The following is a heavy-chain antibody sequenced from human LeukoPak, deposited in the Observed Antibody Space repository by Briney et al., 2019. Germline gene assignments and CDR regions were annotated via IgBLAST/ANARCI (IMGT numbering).Heavy chain of an antibody. J-gene: IGHJ4*02. V-gene: IGHV3-64D*06. D-gene: IGHD6-19*01. Sequence: GGPLRLSCSAPGFTFSSFPMHWVRQAPGKGLEYVSAINNYGDSTYYADSVKGRFTISRDNSKNTLYLQMSSLRAEDTAVYSCVKPNLAVAGTRYFDSWGQGTLVTVSS. CDR1: GFTFSSFP. CDR3: VKPNLAVAGTRYFDS. CDR2: INNYGDST.